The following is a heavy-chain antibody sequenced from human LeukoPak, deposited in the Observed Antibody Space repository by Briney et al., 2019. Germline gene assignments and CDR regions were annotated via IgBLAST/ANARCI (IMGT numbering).Heavy chain of an antibody. CDR1: GGSLSGYHW. D-gene: IGHD2-15*01. Sequence: ETLSLTCAVYGGSLSGYHWSWIRQPPGKALEWLAHIFSNDEKSYSTSLRSRLTISKDTSKSQVVLTMTNMDPVDTATYYCARIRIGWAAVWGQGTLVTVSS. CDR2: IFSNDEK. J-gene: IGHJ4*02. V-gene: IGHV2-26*01. CDR3: ARIRIGWAAV.